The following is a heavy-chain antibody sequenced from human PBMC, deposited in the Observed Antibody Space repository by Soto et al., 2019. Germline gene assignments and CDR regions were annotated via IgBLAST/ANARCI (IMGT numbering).Heavy chain of an antibody. CDR2: IIPILGIA. D-gene: IGHD3-16*02. Sequence: QVQLVQSGAEVKKPGSSVKVSCKASGGTFSSYTISWVRQAPGQGLEWMGRIIPILGIANYAQKFQGRVTITADKYTSTDYMELSSLRSEDTAVYYCARDQGYDYVWGSYLPWGQGTLVTVSS. CDR3: ARDQGYDYVWGSYLP. CDR1: GGTFSSYT. V-gene: IGHV1-69*08. J-gene: IGHJ5*02.